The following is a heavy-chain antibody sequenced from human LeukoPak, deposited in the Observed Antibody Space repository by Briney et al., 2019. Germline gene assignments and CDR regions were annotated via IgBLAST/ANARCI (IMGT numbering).Heavy chain of an antibody. Sequence: GGSLRLSCAASGFTFSSYSMNWVRQAPGKGLEWVSSINNDGSYIYYAGSVKGRFTISRDNSKNTLYLQMNSLRAEDTAVYYCSGYCSSTSCYYGYWGQGTLVTVSS. V-gene: IGHV3-21*01. J-gene: IGHJ4*02. CDR3: SGYCSSTSCYYGY. CDR1: GFTFSSYS. CDR2: INNDGSYI. D-gene: IGHD2-2*01.